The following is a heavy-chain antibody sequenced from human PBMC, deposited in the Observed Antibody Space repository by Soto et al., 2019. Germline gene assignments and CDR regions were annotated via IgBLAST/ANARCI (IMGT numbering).Heavy chain of an antibody. CDR2: ISYDGSNK. V-gene: IGHV3-30-3*01. CDR1: GFTFSSYA. CDR3: AREGRWLQFFDY. Sequence: QVQLVESGGGVVQPGRSLRLSCAASGFTFSSYAMHWVRQAPGKGLEWVAVISYDGSNKYYADSVKGRFTISRDNSKNPLYLQMNSLRAEDTAVYYCAREGRWLQFFDYWGQGTLVTVSS. D-gene: IGHD5-12*01. J-gene: IGHJ4*02.